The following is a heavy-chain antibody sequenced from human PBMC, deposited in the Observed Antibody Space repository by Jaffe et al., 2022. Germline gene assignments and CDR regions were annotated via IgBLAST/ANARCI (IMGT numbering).Heavy chain of an antibody. Sequence: EVQLVESGGGLVQPGRSLRLSCAASGFTFDDYAMHWVRQAPGKGLEWVSGISWNSGSIGYADSVKGRFTISRDNAKNSLYLQMNSLRAEDTALYYCAKVANDYGDRGYYYYYYMDVWGKGTTVTVSS. D-gene: IGHD4-17*01. CDR3: AKVANDYGDRGYYYYYYMDV. CDR1: GFTFDDYA. V-gene: IGHV3-9*01. J-gene: IGHJ6*03. CDR2: ISWNSGSI.